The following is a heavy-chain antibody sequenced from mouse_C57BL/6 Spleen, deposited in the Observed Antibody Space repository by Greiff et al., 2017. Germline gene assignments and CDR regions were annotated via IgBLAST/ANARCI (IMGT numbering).Heavy chain of an antibody. J-gene: IGHJ4*01. D-gene: IGHD1-1*01. CDR1: GFSLTSYA. CDR2: IWTGGGT. Sequence: LQESGPGLVAPSQSLSITCTVSGFSLTSYAISWVRQPPGKGLEWLGVIWTGGGTNYNSALKSRLSISKDNSKSQVFLKMNSLQTDDTARYYCAREITTVVEYAMDYWGQGTSVTVSS. CDR3: AREITTVVEYAMDY. V-gene: IGHV2-9-1*01.